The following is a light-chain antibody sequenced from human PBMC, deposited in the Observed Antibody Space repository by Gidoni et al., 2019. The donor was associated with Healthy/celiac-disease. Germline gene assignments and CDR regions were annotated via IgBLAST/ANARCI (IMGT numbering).Light chain of an antibody. CDR1: QSISSW. V-gene: IGKV1-5*03. CDR2: KAS. CDR3: QQYNSYPWT. J-gene: IGKJ1*01. Sequence: DIQMTQSPSTLSASVGDRVTITCRASQSISSWLAWYQQKPGKAPKLLIYKASSLESGVPSRFSGSGSGTEFTLTISSLQPDDFATYYCQQYNSYPWTFGXGTKVEIK.